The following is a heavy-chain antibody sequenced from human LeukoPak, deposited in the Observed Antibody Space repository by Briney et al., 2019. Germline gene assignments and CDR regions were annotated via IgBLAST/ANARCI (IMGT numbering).Heavy chain of an antibody. J-gene: IGHJ4*02. Sequence: PGGSLRLSCAASGFTFSSYSMNRVRQAPGKGLEWVSSISSSSSYIYYADSVKGRFTISRDNAKNSLYLQMNSLRAEDTAVYYCASLIAVAGRRPFDYWGQGTLVTVSS. CDR3: ASLIAVAGRRPFDY. V-gene: IGHV3-21*01. CDR1: GFTFSSYS. CDR2: ISSSSSYI. D-gene: IGHD6-19*01.